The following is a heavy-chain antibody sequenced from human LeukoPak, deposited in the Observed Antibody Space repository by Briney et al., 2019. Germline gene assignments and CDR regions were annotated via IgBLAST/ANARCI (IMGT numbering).Heavy chain of an antibody. CDR1: GFDFDDYA. Sequence: PGRSLRLSCAASGFDFDDYAMHWVRQAPGKGLEWVSSISWNGGYIAYADSVKGRFTISRDNAKNSLFLQMNSLRTEDTALYYCARGHCSGGSCYNYGMDVWGQGTTVTVSS. J-gene: IGHJ6*02. V-gene: IGHV3-9*01. CDR3: ARGHCSGGSCYNYGMDV. D-gene: IGHD2-15*01. CDR2: ISWNGGYI.